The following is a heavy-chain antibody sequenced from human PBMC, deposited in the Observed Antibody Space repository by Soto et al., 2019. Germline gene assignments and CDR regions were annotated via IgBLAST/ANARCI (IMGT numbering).Heavy chain of an antibody. D-gene: IGHD2-15*01. CDR1: GGTFSSYA. CDR2: IIPIFGTA. Sequence: SVKVSCKASGGTFSSYAISWVRQAPGQGLEWMGGIIPIFGTANYAQKFQGRVTITADKSTSTAYMELSSLRSEDTAVYYCARVGDRRGYCSGGSCSYAFDIWGQGTMVTVSS. CDR3: ARVGDRRGYCSGGSCSYAFDI. J-gene: IGHJ3*02. V-gene: IGHV1-69*06.